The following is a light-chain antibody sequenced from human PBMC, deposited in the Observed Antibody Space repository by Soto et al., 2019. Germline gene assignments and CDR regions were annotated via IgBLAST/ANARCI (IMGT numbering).Light chain of an antibody. J-gene: IGLJ1*01. CDR3: CSYGGRSAYV. CDR1: NSDVGSYNL. CDR2: EVN. Sequence: LTQPASVSGSPGQSITISCTGTNSDVGSYNLVSWYQQQPGKAPKLIIYEVNKRPSGISNRFSGSKSANTASLTISGLQAEDEADYFCCSYGGRSAYVFGTGTKVTVL. V-gene: IGLV2-23*02.